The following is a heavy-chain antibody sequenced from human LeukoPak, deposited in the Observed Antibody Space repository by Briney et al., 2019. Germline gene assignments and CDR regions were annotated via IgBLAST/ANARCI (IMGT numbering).Heavy chain of an antibody. CDR1: GYTLTELS. CDR3: ATDFRDYYDSSGYYSDY. J-gene: IGHJ4*02. V-gene: IGHV1-24*01. D-gene: IGHD3-22*01. Sequence: ASVKVSCKVSGYTLTELSMHWVRQAPGKGLEWMGGFDPEDGETIYAQKFQGRVTMTEDTSTDTAYMELSSLRSEDTAVYYCATDFRDYYDSSGYYSDYWGQGTLVTVSS. CDR2: FDPEDGET.